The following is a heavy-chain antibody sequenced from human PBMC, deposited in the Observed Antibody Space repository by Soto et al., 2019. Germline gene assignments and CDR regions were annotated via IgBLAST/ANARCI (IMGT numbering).Heavy chain of an antibody. CDR1: GGSISSYY. CDR3: ARRGASYWFDP. V-gene: IGHV4-59*01. J-gene: IGHJ5*02. CDR2: IYYSGST. D-gene: IGHD1-26*01. Sequence: QVQLQESGPGLVKPSETLSLTCTVSGGSISSYYWNWIRQPPGKGLEWIGYIYYSGSTNYIPSLKSRVSISVDTAKKQFSLKLISVTAADTAVYYCARRGASYWFDPWGQGTLVTVSS.